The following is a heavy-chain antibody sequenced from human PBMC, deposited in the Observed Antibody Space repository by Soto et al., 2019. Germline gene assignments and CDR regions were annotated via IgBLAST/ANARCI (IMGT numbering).Heavy chain of an antibody. Sequence: GGSLRLSCAASGFTFDDYAMHWVRQAPGKGLEWVSGISWNSGSIGYADSVKGRSTISRDNAKNSLYLQMNSLRAEDTALYYCAKDVNGGNPEYYYYYGMDVWGQGTTVTVSS. CDR1: GFTFDDYA. J-gene: IGHJ6*02. D-gene: IGHD2-15*01. CDR2: ISWNSGSI. V-gene: IGHV3-9*01. CDR3: AKDVNGGNPEYYYYYGMDV.